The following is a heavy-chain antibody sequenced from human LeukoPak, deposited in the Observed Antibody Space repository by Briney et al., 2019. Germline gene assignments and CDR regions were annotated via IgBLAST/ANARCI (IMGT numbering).Heavy chain of an antibody. Sequence: PSETLSLTCTVSGGSINNYYWSWIRQPAGKGLEWIGRIYTRGSTNYNPSLKSRVTISVDTSKNQFSLKLSSVTAADTAVYYCARSLWFGELSRPSPYNWFDPWGQGTLVTVSS. CDR1: GGSINNYY. D-gene: IGHD3-10*01. J-gene: IGHJ5*02. CDR3: ARSLWFGELSRPSPYNWFDP. V-gene: IGHV4-4*07. CDR2: IYTRGST.